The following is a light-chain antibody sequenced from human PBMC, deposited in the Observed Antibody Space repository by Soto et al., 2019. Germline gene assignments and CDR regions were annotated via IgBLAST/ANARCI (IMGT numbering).Light chain of an antibody. CDR1: QGIRND. J-gene: IGKJ4*01. Sequence: DIQMTQSPSSLSASVGDRVTITCRASQGIRNDLGWYQQKQGKAPKRLIYAASSLQSGVPSRFSGSGSGTELTITISSLQPEDFEVYYCQQYNNWPLTFGGGTKVDTK. CDR2: AAS. V-gene: IGKV1-17*01. CDR3: QQYNNWPLT.